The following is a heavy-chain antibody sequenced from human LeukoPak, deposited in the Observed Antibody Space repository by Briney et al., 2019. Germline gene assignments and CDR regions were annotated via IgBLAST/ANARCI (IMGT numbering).Heavy chain of an antibody. V-gene: IGHV4-34*01. J-gene: IGHJ6*03. CDR2: INHSGST. Sequence: SETLSLTCAVYGGSFSGYYWSWIRQPPGKGLEWIGEINHSGSTNYNPSLKSRVTISVDTSKNQFSLKLSSVTAADTAVYYCARGYSSSWYYYYYMDVWGKGTTVTISS. CDR3: ARGYSSSWYYYYYMDV. CDR1: GGSFSGYY. D-gene: IGHD6-13*01.